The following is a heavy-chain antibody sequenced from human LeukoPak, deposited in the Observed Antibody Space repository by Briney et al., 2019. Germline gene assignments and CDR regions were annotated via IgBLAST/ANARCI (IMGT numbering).Heavy chain of an antibody. Sequence: AGGSLRLSCAASGFTFSTYAMSWGRQAPGKGLEWGSDISGSATTTFYADSVRGRFTISRDNSKNTLYLQMNSLRAEDTAVYYCAKDGRDIQNYYYYIDVWGKGTTVTVSS. CDR1: GFTFSTYA. J-gene: IGHJ6*03. CDR3: AKDGRDIQNYYYYIDV. V-gene: IGHV3-23*01. CDR2: ISGSATTT. D-gene: IGHD5-12*01.